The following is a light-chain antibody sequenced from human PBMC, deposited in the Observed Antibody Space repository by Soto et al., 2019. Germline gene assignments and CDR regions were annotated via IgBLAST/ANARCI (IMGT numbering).Light chain of an antibody. Sequence: QSALTQPASVSGSPGQSITISCTGTSSDVGGYNYVSWCQQHPGKAPKLMIYEVSNRPSGVSNRFSGSKSGNTASLTISGLQAEDEADYSCSSYTSSSTGVVFGGGTKLTVL. CDR2: EVS. V-gene: IGLV2-14*01. CDR3: SSYTSSSTGVV. CDR1: SSDVGGYNY. J-gene: IGLJ2*01.